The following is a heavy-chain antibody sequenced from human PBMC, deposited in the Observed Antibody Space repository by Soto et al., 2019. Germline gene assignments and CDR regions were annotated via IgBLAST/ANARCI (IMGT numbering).Heavy chain of an antibody. CDR2: IYYSGST. V-gene: IGHV4-39*01. CDR1: GGSISSSSYY. CDR3: ATNYAYYYYYGMDV. Sequence: SETLSLTCTVSGGSISSSSYYWGWIRQPPGKGLEWIGSIYYSGSTYYNPSLKSRVTISVDTSKNQFSLKLSSVTAADTAVYYCATNYAYYYYYGMDVWGQGTTVTVSS. J-gene: IGHJ6*02. D-gene: IGHD4-4*01.